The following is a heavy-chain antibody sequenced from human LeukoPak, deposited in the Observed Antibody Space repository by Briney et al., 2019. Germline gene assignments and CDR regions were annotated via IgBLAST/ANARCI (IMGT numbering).Heavy chain of an antibody. Sequence: GRSLRLSCAASGFTFSSYSMNWVRQAPGKGLEWVSSISSSSSYIYYADSVKGRFTISRDNAKNSLYLQMNSLRAEDTAVYYCARDFIFYSSSLYYFDYWGQGTLVTVSS. CDR1: GFTFSSYS. D-gene: IGHD6-13*01. J-gene: IGHJ4*02. V-gene: IGHV3-21*01. CDR2: ISSSSSYI. CDR3: ARDFIFYSSSLYYFDY.